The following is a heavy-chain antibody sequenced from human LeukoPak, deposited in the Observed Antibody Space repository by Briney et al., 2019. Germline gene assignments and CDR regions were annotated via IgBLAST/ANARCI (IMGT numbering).Heavy chain of an antibody. J-gene: IGHJ5*02. Sequence: ASVRVSCRASGYTFTDYYMHWVRQAPGQGLEWMGWINPNSGGTNYAQKFQGRVTMTRDTSISTAYMDLSRLKSDDTAVYYCARGDAWFDTGGQGTLVTVSS. CDR3: ARGDAWFDT. CDR2: INPNSGGT. CDR1: GYTFTDYY. V-gene: IGHV1-2*02.